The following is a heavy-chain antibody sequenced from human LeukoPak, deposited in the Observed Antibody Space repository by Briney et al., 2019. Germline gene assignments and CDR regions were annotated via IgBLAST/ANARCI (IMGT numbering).Heavy chain of an antibody. J-gene: IGHJ4*02. D-gene: IGHD6-19*01. CDR3: ARDSYSSGWWYYFDY. CDR1: GYTFTSYG. CDR2: ISAYNGNT. Sequence: ASVKVSCKASGYTFTSYGISWVRQAPGQGLEWMGWISAYNGNTNYAQKLQGRVTMTTDTSTSTAYMELRSLRSDDTAVYYCARDSYSSGWWYYFDYWGQGTLVTVSS. V-gene: IGHV1-18*01.